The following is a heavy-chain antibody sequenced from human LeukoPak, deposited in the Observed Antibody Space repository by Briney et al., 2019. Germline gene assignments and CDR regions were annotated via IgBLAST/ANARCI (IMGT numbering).Heavy chain of an antibody. V-gene: IGHV4-34*01. Sequence: SETLSLTCAVYGGSFSGYYWSWIRQPPGKGLEWIGEINHSGSTNYNPSLKSRVTISVDTSKNQFSLKLSSVTAADTAVYYCARVSSSWEYYYYYYYMDVWGKGTTVTVSS. CDR1: GGSFSGYY. CDR3: ARVSSSWEYYYYYYYMDV. J-gene: IGHJ6*03. CDR2: INHSGST. D-gene: IGHD6-13*01.